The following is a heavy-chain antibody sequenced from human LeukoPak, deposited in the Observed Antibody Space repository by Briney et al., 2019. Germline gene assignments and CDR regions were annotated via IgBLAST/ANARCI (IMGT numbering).Heavy chain of an antibody. CDR1: GGSFSGYY. Sequence: SETLSLTRAVYGGSFSGYYWSWIRQPPGKGLEWIGEINHSGSTNYNPSLKSRVTISVDTSKNQFSLKLSSVTAADTAVYYCARKRGRSMFDPWGQGTLVTVSS. V-gene: IGHV4-34*01. J-gene: IGHJ5*02. CDR3: ARKRGRSMFDP. CDR2: INHSGST.